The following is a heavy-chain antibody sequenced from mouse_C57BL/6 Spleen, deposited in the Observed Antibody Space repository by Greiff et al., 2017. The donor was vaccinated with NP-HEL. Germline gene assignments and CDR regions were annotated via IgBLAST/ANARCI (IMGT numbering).Heavy chain of an antibody. D-gene: IGHD1-1*01. Sequence: EVQLQQSGPELVKPGASVKISCKASGYSFTDYNMNWVKQSHGKSLEWIGGINPNYGTTSYNQKFKGKATLTVDQSSSTAYMQLNSRTSEDSAVYYCATWRLQRFDYWGQGTTRTVSS. CDR3: ATWRLQRFDY. V-gene: IGHV1-39*01. CDR2: INPNYGTT. J-gene: IGHJ2*01. CDR1: GYSFTDYN.